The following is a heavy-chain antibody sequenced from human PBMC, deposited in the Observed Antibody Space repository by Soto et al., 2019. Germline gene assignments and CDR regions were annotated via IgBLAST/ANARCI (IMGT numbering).Heavy chain of an antibody. CDR2: ISGHSGDT. V-gene: IGHV1-18*01. CDR3: AREKFVRVPDTFDH. Sequence: ASVKVSCKTSGYTFTNFGISWVRQAPGQGLEWLGWISGHSGDTNYAQKAQGRVTLTADKSTSTVYMELRSLRSDDTAVYYCAREKFVRVPDTFDHWAQGTLVTGS. CDR1: GYTFTNFG. J-gene: IGHJ5*02. D-gene: IGHD2-8*01.